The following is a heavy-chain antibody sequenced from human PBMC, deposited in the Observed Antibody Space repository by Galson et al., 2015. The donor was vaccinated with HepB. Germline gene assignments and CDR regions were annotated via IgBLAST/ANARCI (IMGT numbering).Heavy chain of an antibody. D-gene: IGHD3-3*01. J-gene: IGHJ4*02. CDR1: GFTFDDYA. CDR3: AKDSQASFIPTYYDFWSGYWAFFDY. V-gene: IGHV3-9*01. CDR2: ISWNSGSI. Sequence: SLRLSCAASGFTFDDYAMHWVRQAPGKGLEWVSGISWNSGSIGYADSVKGRFTISRGNAKNSLYLQMNSLRAEDTALYYCAKDSQASFIPTYYDFWSGYWAFFDYWGQGTLVTVSS.